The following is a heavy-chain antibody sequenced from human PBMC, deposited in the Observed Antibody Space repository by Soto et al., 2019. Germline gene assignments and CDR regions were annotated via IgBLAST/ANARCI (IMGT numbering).Heavy chain of an antibody. Sequence: SETLSLTCTVSGGSISRSSYYWGWIRQPPGKGLEWIGSIYYSGSTYYNPSLKSRVTISVDTTNNQFSLKLSSVTAAYTAVYYCARRVSDSSGWDFDYWGQGTLVTVSS. CDR3: ARRVSDSSGWDFDY. CDR2: IYYSGST. J-gene: IGHJ4*02. V-gene: IGHV4-39*01. D-gene: IGHD6-19*01. CDR1: GGSISRSSYY.